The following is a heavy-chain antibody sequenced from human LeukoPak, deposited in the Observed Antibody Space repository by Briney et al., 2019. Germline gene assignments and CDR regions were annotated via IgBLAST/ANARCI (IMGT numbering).Heavy chain of an antibody. CDR3: ARHSARRNAFDI. CDR2: ISSSGSTI. CDR1: GFTFSSYA. D-gene: IGHD2-15*01. Sequence: GGSLRLSCAASGFTFSSYAMSWVRQAPGKGLEWVSYISSSGSTIYYADSVKGRFTISRDNAKNSLYLQMNSLRAEDTAVYYCARHSARRNAFDIWGQGTMVTVSS. V-gene: IGHV3-48*03. J-gene: IGHJ3*02.